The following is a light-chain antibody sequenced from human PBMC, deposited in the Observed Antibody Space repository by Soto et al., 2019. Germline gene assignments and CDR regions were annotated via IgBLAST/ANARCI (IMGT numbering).Light chain of an antibody. CDR2: DVS. CDR3: SSYTSSSTHV. V-gene: IGLV2-14*03. J-gene: IGLJ1*01. Sequence: QSALTQPASVSGSPGQSITISCTGTSGDVGGYKYVSWYQHHPGKAPKLMIYDVSNRPSGVSDRFSGSKSGNTASLTISGLQAEDEADYDCSSYTSSSTHVFGTGTKVTVL. CDR1: SGDVGGYKY.